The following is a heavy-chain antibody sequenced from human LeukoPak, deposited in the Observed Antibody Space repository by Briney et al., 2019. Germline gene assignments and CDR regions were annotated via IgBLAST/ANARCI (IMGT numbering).Heavy chain of an antibody. CDR3: ARETDYGDYFDY. D-gene: IGHD4-17*01. CDR2: ISGSGSST. CDR1: GFSFSSYG. V-gene: IGHV3-23*01. Sequence: GGSLRLSCVVSGFSFSSYGMNWVRQAPGKGLEWLSIISGSGSSTFYADSVKGRFTISRDNSKNTLYLQLNSLRAEDTAVYYCARETDYGDYFDYWGQGTLVTVSS. J-gene: IGHJ4*02.